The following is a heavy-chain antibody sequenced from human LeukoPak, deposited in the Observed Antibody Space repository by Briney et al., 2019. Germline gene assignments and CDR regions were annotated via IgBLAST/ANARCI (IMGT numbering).Heavy chain of an antibody. CDR1: GFTFRSYS. CDR2: ISDNSNYI. V-gene: IGHV3-21*01. CDR3: ARVQGDF. J-gene: IGHJ4*02. Sequence: GGSLRLSCAASGFTFRSYSMNWVRQTPRKGLEWVSSISDNSNYIYYADSVKGRFTISRDNAKNSLYLQMNSLRVEDTAVYYCARVQGDFWGQGTLVTVSS.